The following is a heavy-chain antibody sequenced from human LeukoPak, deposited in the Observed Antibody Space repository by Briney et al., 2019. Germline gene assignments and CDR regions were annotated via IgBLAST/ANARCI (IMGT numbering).Heavy chain of an antibody. CDR1: GYSFPTYW. Sequence: GESLKISCQGSGYSFPTYWIAWVRQMPGKGLEWMGIIYPSDSDIRYSPSFQGQVTISADKSISTAYLQWSSLKASDTAMYYCARLAASSFGIPDFDYWGQGTLVTVSS. CDR3: ARLAASSFGIPDFDY. D-gene: IGHD2-15*01. CDR2: IYPSDSDI. V-gene: IGHV5-51*01. J-gene: IGHJ4*02.